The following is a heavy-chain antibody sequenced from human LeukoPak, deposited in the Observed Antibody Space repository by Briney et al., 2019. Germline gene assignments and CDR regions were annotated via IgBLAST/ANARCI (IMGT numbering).Heavy chain of an antibody. V-gene: IGHV4-39*07. Sequence: SETLSLTCTVSGGSISSSSYYWGWIRQPPGKGLEWIGSIYYSGSTYYNPSLKSRVTIPVDTSKNQFSLKLSSVTAADTAVYYCARGTKIGGDCYGCTIDDSKPGNNWFDPWGQGTLVTVSS. CDR1: GGSISSSSYY. CDR2: IYYSGST. J-gene: IGHJ5*02. CDR3: ARGTKIGGDCYGCTIDDSKPGNNWFDP. D-gene: IGHD2-21*02.